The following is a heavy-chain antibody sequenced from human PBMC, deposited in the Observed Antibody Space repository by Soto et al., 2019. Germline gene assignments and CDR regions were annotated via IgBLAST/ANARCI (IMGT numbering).Heavy chain of an antibody. D-gene: IGHD3-3*01. CDR3: ARGTLWNGYQFFDY. CDR2: IKQDGTER. V-gene: IGHV3-7*01. Sequence: QPGGSLRLSCAASGFTFSTFWMVWVRQAPGKGPEWVANIKQDGTERYYVDSVKGRFTISRDNAKNSLYLQMNSLRAEDTAVYYCARGTLWNGYQFFDYWGQGTLVTVSS. J-gene: IGHJ4*02. CDR1: GFTFSTFW.